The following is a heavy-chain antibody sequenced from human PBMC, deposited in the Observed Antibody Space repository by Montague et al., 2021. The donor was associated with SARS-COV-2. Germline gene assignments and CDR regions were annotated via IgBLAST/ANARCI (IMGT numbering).Heavy chain of an antibody. CDR1: GFKLDDYT. D-gene: IGHD6-13*01. CDR2: ISWDGTTT. V-gene: IGHV3-43*01. J-gene: IGHJ4*02. Sequence: SLRLSCAASGFKLDDYTMHWVRQVPGKGLQWVSLISWDGTTTHYAESVEGRFTISRDNSISSLYLQVSSLRNDDTGLYYCAQGIGDSRSFLEFWGQGTLLTVSS. CDR3: AQGIGDSRSFLEF.